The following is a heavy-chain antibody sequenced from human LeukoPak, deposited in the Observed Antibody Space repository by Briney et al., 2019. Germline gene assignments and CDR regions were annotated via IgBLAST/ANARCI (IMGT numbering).Heavy chain of an antibody. J-gene: IGHJ6*02. CDR3: ARDCSGGSCSLTPYYYYGTDV. CDR2: ISAYNGNT. D-gene: IGHD2-15*01. Sequence: ASVKVSCKASGYTFTSYGISWVRQAPGQGLEWVGWISAYNGNTNYAQKLQGRVTMTTDTSTSTAYMELRSLRSDDTAVYYCARDCSGGSCSLTPYYYYGTDVWGQGTTVTVSS. V-gene: IGHV1-18*01. CDR1: GYTFTSYG.